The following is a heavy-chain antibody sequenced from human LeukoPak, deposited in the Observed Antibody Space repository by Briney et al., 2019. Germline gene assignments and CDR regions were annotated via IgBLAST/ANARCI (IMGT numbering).Heavy chain of an antibody. CDR3: AREGSSRSAFDI. V-gene: IGHV4-30-4*08. J-gene: IGHJ3*02. Sequence: SETLSLTCTVSGGSISSSSYYWGWIRQPPGKGLEWIGYIYYSGSTYYNPSLKSRVTISVDTSKNQFSLKLSSVTAADTAVYYCAREGSSRSAFDIWGQGTMVTVSS. D-gene: IGHD6-13*01. CDR2: IYYSGST. CDR1: GGSISSSSYY.